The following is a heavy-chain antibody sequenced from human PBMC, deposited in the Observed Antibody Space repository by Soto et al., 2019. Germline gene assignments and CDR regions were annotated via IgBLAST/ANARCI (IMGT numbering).Heavy chain of an antibody. Sequence: QVHLVQSGPDVKKPGASVKVSCKASGYTFTSYGVSWVRQAPGQGLEWMGWISDYNGNTDYAQKFQGRVTMTTGTSTSTAYMEVRSLRSEDTAVYYCARDGGSNWYAFGYWGEGTLVTVSS. D-gene: IGHD6-13*01. J-gene: IGHJ4*02. V-gene: IGHV1-18*01. CDR1: GYTFTSYG. CDR3: ARDGGSNWYAFGY. CDR2: ISDYNGNT.